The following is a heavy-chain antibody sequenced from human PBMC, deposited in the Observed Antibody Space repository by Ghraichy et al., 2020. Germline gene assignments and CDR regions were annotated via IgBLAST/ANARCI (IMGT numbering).Heavy chain of an antibody. J-gene: IGHJ4*02. CDR1: GFTFSSYA. Sequence: GESLNISCAASGFTFSSYAMHWVRQAPGKGLEWVAVISYDGSNKYYADSVKGRFTISRDNSKNTLYLQMNSLRAEDTAVYYCARLGIDADYWGQGTLVTVSS. CDR2: ISYDGSNK. D-gene: IGHD7-27*01. CDR3: ARLGIDADY. V-gene: IGHV3-30-3*01.